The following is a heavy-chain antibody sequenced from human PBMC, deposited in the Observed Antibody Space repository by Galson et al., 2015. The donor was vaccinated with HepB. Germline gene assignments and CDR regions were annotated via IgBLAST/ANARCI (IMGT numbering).Heavy chain of an antibody. CDR3: ATRHIVGAHAFDI. CDR1: GYTFTSYD. J-gene: IGHJ3*02. CDR2: MNPNSGNI. D-gene: IGHD1-26*01. V-gene: IGHV1-8*01. Sequence: SVKVSCKASGYTFTSYDINWVRQATGQGLEWMGWMNPNSGNIGYAQKFQGRVTMTRDTSISTAYMELSSLRSEDTAVYYCATRHIVGAHAFDIWGQGTMVTVSS.